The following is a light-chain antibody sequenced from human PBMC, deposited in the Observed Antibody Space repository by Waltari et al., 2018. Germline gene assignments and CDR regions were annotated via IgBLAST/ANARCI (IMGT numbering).Light chain of an antibody. CDR1: SLRNYF. V-gene: IGLV3-19*01. J-gene: IGLJ2*01. CDR3: NSRDSSGNHVV. Sequence: SSELTQDPAVSVALGQTVRITCQGDSLRNYFASWYQQKPGQAPILVIYGKNNRPSGIPDRFSGSSSGNTASLTITGAQAEDEADYYCNSRDSSGNHVVFVGGTKLTVL. CDR2: GKN.